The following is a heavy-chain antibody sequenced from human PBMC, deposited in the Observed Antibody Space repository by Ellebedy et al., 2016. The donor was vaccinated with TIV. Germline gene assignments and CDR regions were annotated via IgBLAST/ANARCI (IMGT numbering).Heavy chain of an antibody. CDR1: GYTLTELS. Sequence: AASVKVSCKVSGYTLTELSMHWVRQAPGKGLEWMGGFDPEDGETIYAQKFQGRVTMTEDTSTDTAYMELSSLRSEDTAVYYCATASRYCSGGSCNPRNSYYYYGMDVWGQGTTVTVSS. CDR2: FDPEDGET. D-gene: IGHD2-15*01. V-gene: IGHV1-24*01. J-gene: IGHJ6*02. CDR3: ATASRYCSGGSCNPRNSYYYYGMDV.